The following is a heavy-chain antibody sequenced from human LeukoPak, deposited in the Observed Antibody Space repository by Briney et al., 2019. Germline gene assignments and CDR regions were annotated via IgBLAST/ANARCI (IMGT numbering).Heavy chain of an antibody. CDR3: ARDRFGELTLYYFDY. J-gene: IGHJ4*02. CDR1: GYSFTSYW. Sequence: PGESLRISCQGSGYSFTSYWITWVRQAPGQGLEWMGWINPNSGGTNYAQKFQGRVTMTRDTSISTAYMELSRLRSDDTAVYYCARDRFGELTLYYFDYWGQGTLVTVSS. D-gene: IGHD3-10*01. CDR2: INPNSGGT. V-gene: IGHV1-2*02.